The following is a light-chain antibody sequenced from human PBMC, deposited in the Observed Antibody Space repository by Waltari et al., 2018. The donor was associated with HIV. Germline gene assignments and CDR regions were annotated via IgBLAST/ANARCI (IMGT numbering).Light chain of an antibody. V-gene: IGKV3-15*01. CDR1: QSVSTN. J-gene: IGKJ4*01. CDR3: QQDNDWPPLT. Sequence: EIVMTQSPATLSVSPGERATLSCRASQSVSTNLAWYQQKPGQAPGLLIYSASTRATCISSGVSGSGSGTVFTLTISSLQSEDFAVYYCQQDNDWPPLTFGGGTKVEMK. CDR2: SAS.